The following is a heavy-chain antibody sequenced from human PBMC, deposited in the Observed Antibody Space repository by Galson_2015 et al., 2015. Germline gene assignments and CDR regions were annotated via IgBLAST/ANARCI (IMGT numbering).Heavy chain of an antibody. CDR3: LQGVWGTRFDS. CDR2: ISGSGLDWISSISGRGGAT. Sequence: SLRLSCAASGFTFSRSAMTWLRQAAGKGLEWVSSISGSGLDWISSISGRGGATYYADSVKGRFTISRDNSKNTLYLQVSSLRAGDTAVYYCLQGVWGTRFDSWGQGTLVTVSS. J-gene: IGHJ4*02. CDR1: GFTFSRSA. V-gene: IGHV3-23*01. D-gene: IGHD7-27*01.